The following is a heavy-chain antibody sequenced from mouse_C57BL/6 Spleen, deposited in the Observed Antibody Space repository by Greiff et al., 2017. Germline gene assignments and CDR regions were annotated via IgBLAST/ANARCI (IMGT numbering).Heavy chain of an antibody. Sequence: VQLQQPGAELVRPGSSVKLSCKASGYTFTSYWMDWVKQRPGQGLEWIGNIYPSDSETHYNQKFKDKATLTVDNSSSTAYMQLSSLTSEYSAVYYCARELGLDYWGQGTTLTVSS. V-gene: IGHV1-61*01. CDR1: GYTFTSYW. CDR2: IYPSDSET. CDR3: ARELGLDY. J-gene: IGHJ2*01. D-gene: IGHD3-3*01.